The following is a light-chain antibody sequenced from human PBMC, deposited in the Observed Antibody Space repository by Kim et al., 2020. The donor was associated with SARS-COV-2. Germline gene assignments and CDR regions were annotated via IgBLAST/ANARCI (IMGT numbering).Light chain of an antibody. CDR2: DVN. V-gene: IGLV2-14*03. Sequence: QSITISCTGTNSDVGVYNYVSWYQQHPGKAPKLMIYDVNKRPSGVSIRFSGSKSGNTASLTISGLQPEDEADYYCTSYTGSSTHVFGSGTKVAVL. CDR1: NSDVGVYNY. J-gene: IGLJ1*01. CDR3: TSYTGSSTHV.